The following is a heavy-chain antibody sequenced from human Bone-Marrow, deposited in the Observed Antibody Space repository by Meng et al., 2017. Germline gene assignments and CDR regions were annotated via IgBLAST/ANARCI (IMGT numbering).Heavy chain of an antibody. J-gene: IGHJ4*02. CDR2: IKQDGSEK. V-gene: IGHV3-7*01. Sequence: GESLKISCAASGFTVSSNEMSWVRQAPGKGLEWVANIKQDGSEKYYVDSVKGRFTISRDNAKNSLYLQMNSLRAEDTAVYYCARDPSGSYYTLFDYWGQGTLVTVSS. CDR1: GFTVSSNE. CDR3: ARDPSGSYYTLFDY. D-gene: IGHD1-26*01.